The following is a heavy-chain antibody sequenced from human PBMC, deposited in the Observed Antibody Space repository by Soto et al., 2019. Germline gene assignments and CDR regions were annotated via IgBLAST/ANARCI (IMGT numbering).Heavy chain of an antibody. V-gene: IGHV1-8*01. D-gene: IGHD6-19*01. CDR2: MNPNSGNT. CDR3: ARGRRGSGWTRANSYYYYGMDV. CDR1: GYTFTGYD. J-gene: IGHJ6*01. Sequence: GALVKVYCKASGYTFTGYDIDWVRQATGQGLEWMGWMNPNSGNTGYAQKFQGRVTMTRNTSISTAYMELSSLRSEDTAVYYCARGRRGSGWTRANSYYYYGMDVCGQRTTVTVSS.